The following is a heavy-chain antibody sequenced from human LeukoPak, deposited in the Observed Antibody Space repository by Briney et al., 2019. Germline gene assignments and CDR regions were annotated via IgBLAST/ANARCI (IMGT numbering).Heavy chain of an antibody. J-gene: IGHJ5*02. D-gene: IGHD3/OR15-3a*01. CDR2: IRYTGST. CDR1: GGSITSYY. CDR3: ARYYDFLTAYDLPVFDP. V-gene: IGHV4-59*08. Sequence: SETLSLTCTVSGGSITSYYWSWIRQPPGKGLEWICYIRYTGSTSYNPSLKSRVTMSSNTSKNQFSLKLTSVTAGDTAVYYCARYYDFLTAYDLPVFDPWGQGTLVTVSS.